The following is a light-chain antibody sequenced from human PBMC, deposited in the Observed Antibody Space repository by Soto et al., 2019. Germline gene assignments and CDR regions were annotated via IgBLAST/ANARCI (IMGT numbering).Light chain of an antibody. Sequence: EIVMTQSPATLSVSPGERATLSCRASQSVSSNLAWYQQKPGQAPRLLIYGASTRATGIPARFSGSGSGTDFPFTFSTWNYKDLEFFYCQKKNNWLQTFGKGPRVNIK. CDR2: GAS. CDR1: QSVSSN. CDR3: QKKNNWLQT. J-gene: IGKJ1*01. V-gene: IGKV3-15*01.